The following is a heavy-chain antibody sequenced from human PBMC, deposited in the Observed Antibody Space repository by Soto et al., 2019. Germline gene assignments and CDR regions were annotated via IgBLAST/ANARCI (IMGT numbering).Heavy chain of an antibody. Sequence: QVQLVQSGGEVRKPGASVTVSCKASGYTFTSYGISWVRQAPGQGLEWMGWISGYNGKTHYAQKVQDRVTMTTATTTSTVYLELRSLIFDDTAVYYCAREGDVPYYYYAMDVWGQGTTVTVSS. D-gene: IGHD2-21*02. J-gene: IGHJ6*02. CDR1: GYTFTSYG. CDR2: ISGYNGKT. V-gene: IGHV1-18*01. CDR3: AREGDVPYYYYAMDV.